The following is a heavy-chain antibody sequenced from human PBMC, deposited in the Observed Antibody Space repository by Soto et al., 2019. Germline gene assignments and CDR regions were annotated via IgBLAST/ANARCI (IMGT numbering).Heavy chain of an antibody. CDR3: ARVAEGIVGATLYYYGMDV. CDR2: IYSGGST. Sequence: GGSLRLSCAASGFTVSSNYMSWVRQAPGKGLEWVSVIYSGGSTYYADSVKGRFTISRDNSKNTLYLQMNSLRAEDTAVYYCARVAEGIVGATLYYYGMDVWGQGTTVTVSS. V-gene: IGHV3-53*01. CDR1: GFTVSSNY. J-gene: IGHJ6*02. D-gene: IGHD1-26*01.